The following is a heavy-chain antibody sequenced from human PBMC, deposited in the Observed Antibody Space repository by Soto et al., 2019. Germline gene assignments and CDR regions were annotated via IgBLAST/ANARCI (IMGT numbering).Heavy chain of an antibody. V-gene: IGHV4-34*01. CDR3: ARVYSRGYYDFWSGYDNWFDP. CDR1: GGSFSGYY. Sequence: LSLTCAVYGGSFSGYYWSWIRQPPGKGLEWIGEINHSGSTNYNPSLKSRVTISVDTSKNQFSLKLSSVTAADTAVYYCARVYSRGYYDFWSGYDNWFDPWGQGTLVTVSS. D-gene: IGHD3-3*01. J-gene: IGHJ5*02. CDR2: INHSGST.